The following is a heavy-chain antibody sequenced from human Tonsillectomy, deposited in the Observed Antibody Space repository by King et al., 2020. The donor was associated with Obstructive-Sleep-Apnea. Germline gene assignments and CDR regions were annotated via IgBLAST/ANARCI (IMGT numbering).Heavy chain of an antibody. Sequence: VQLVESGSELKKPGASVTISCRTSGYNFPTYSMNWVRQAPGQGLEWMGYINTNTGNPTYAQAFTERFVFSLDSPVSTAYLQISSLKPEDTAVYYCATLYYFDSSDYLASFDYGGQGTLVTVSS. D-gene: IGHD3-22*01. CDR2: INTNTGNP. J-gene: IGHJ4*02. V-gene: IGHV7-4-1*02. CDR3: ATLYYFDSSDYLASFDY. CDR1: GYNFPTYS.